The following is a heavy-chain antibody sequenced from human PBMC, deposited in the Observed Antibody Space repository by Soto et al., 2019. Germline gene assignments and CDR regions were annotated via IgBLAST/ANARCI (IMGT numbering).Heavy chain of an antibody. Sequence: QLQRWGAGLLKPSETLSLTCVVSGGSFSTYYYNWIRQSPGKGLEWIGEINDSGNNNYSPSLKRRVTMSLDTSKNQFSLKLTSVTAADTAVYYCARGGSNDWQVALDIWGQGTMVTVSS. V-gene: IGHV4-34*01. CDR2: INDSGNN. CDR1: GGSFSTYY. J-gene: IGHJ3*02. CDR3: ARGGSNDWQVALDI. D-gene: IGHD3-9*01.